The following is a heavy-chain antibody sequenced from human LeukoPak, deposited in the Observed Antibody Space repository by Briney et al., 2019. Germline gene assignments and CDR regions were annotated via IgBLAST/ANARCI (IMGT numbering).Heavy chain of an antibody. CDR3: ARGDMYFQDSSYRSLDH. Sequence: ASVRVSCESSGYNFGGYYIHWVRQVPRLGLEWMGWISPKGAETKYAPRFQGRVTVASDSSITTTYMDLSGLRSDDTAVYYCARGDMYFQDSSYRSLDHWGQGTLVTVSS. D-gene: IGHD2-15*01. CDR2: ISPKGAET. V-gene: IGHV1-2*02. CDR1: GYNFGGYY. J-gene: IGHJ4*02.